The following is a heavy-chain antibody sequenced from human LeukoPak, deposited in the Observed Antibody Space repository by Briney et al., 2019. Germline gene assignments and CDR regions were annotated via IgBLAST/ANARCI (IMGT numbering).Heavy chain of an antibody. CDR3: ATYDSTGYLGFDY. V-gene: IGHV4-38-2*02. CDR2: IYHSGST. Sequence: SETLSPTCNVSGYSINRGYYWGWIRQPPGKGLEWVGSIYHSGSTYYNPSLKSRVTISADTSKNQFSLKLSSVTAADTAIYYCATYDSTGYLGFDYWGQGTLVTVSS. CDR1: GYSINRGYY. D-gene: IGHD3-22*01. J-gene: IGHJ4*02.